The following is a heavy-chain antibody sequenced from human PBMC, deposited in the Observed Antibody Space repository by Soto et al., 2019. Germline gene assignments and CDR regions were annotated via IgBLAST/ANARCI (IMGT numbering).Heavy chain of an antibody. D-gene: IGHD3-16*01. CDR1: GYTFSSYG. V-gene: IGHV1-18*04. J-gene: IGHJ5*02. Sequence: QVQLAQSGVEVKKLGASVKVSCKASGYTFSSYGISWVRQAPGQGLEWMGWISAYNGDVNYAQNFQGRVTMATDTSTSTAYMELRSLRSDDTAIYYCARDGPLISSRSWLDPWGPGTLVTVSS. CDR3: ARDGPLISSRSWLDP. CDR2: ISAYNGDV.